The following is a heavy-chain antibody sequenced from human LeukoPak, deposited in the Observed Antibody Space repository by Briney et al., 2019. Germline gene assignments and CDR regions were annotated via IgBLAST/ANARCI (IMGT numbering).Heavy chain of an antibody. CDR1: GFTLSSYS. V-gene: IGHV3-21*06. Sequence: GGSLRLSCAASGFTLSSYSMNWVRQAPGKGLEWVSSISSSSSYIYYADSVKGRFTISRDNAKNSLYLQMNSLRAEDTAVYYCAREGRYSSSSTDYWGQGTLVTVSS. J-gene: IGHJ4*02. CDR3: AREGRYSSSSTDY. D-gene: IGHD6-13*01. CDR2: ISSSSSYI.